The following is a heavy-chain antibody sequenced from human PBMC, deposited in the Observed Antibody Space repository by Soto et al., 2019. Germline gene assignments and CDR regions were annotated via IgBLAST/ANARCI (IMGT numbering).Heavy chain of an antibody. CDR1: GFTFSSYG. Sequence: LRLSCAGSGFTFSSYGIHWVRQAPCKGLEWVAVISYDGSNKYYADSVKGRFTISRDNSKNTLYLQMNSLRAEDTAVYYCAKDRVFADGYYYYGMDVWGQGTTVTVYS. J-gene: IGHJ6*02. CDR3: AKDRVFADGYYYYGMDV. CDR2: ISYDGSNK. D-gene: IGHD3-3*01. V-gene: IGHV3-30*18.